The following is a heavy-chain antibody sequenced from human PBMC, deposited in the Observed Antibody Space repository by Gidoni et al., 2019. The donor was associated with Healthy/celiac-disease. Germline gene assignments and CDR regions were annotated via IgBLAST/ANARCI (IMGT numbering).Heavy chain of an antibody. J-gene: IGHJ4*02. CDR2: ISYDGSNK. Sequence: QVQLVESGGGVVQPGRSLRLSCAASGFTFSSYGMHWVRQAPGKGLEWVAVISYDGSNKYYADSVKGRFTIFRDNSKNTLYLQMNSLRAEDTAVYYCAKSKEWELTLNYFDYWGQGTLVTVSS. V-gene: IGHV3-30*18. CDR1: GFTFSSYG. D-gene: IGHD1-26*01. CDR3: AKSKEWELTLNYFDY.